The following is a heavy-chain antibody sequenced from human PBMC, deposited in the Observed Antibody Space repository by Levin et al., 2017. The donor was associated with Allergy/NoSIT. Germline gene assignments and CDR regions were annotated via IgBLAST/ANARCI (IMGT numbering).Heavy chain of an antibody. J-gene: IGHJ6*02. D-gene: IGHD2-15*01. CDR2: VSHDGSHQ. V-gene: IGHV3-30*18. CDR3: AKDVRLGYCSGGSCYYYYYALDV. CDR1: GFTFSSNG. Sequence: PGGSLRLSCATSGFTFSSNGMHWVRQAPGKGLEWVALVSHDGSHQNYADSVKGRFTISRDNSKNTLYLQMNSLRVEDTAVYYCAKDVRLGYCSGGSCYYYYYALDVWGQGTTVTVSS.